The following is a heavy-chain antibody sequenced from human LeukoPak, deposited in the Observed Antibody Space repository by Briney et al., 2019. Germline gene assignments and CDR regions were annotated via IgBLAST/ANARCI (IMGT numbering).Heavy chain of an antibody. CDR3: AKGDCSSTSCYGAPFDY. J-gene: IGHJ4*02. D-gene: IGHD2-2*01. CDR2: INSDGSST. CDR1: GFTFSSYW. V-gene: IGHV3-74*01. Sequence: PGGSLRLSCAASGFTFSSYWMHWVRQAPGKGLVWVSRINSDGSSTSYADSVKGRFTISRDNSKNTLYLQMNSLRAEDTAVYYCAKGDCSSTSCYGAPFDYWGQGTLVTVSS.